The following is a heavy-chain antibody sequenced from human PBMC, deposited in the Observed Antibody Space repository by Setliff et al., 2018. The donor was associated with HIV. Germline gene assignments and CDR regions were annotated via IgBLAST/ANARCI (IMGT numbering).Heavy chain of an antibody. Sequence: LRLSCAASGFTFSSHWMHWVRQAPGKGLVWVSRIKSDGSSTAYADSVKGRFTISRDNAKSTLYLQMNSLRVEDTAVYYCAREDVTTSGLDIWGQGTMVTVSS. V-gene: IGHV3-74*01. CDR3: AREDVTTSGLDI. D-gene: IGHD4-17*01. J-gene: IGHJ3*02. CDR2: IKSDGSST. CDR1: GFTFSSHW.